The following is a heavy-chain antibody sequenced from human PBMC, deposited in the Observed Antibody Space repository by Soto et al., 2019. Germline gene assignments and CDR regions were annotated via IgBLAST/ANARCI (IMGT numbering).Heavy chain of an antibody. V-gene: IGHV3-23*01. CDR2: ISASGLST. CDR1: GFTFSSYA. D-gene: IGHD3-16*02. J-gene: IGHJ4*02. Sequence: GGSLRLSCAASGFTFSSYAMSWVRQAPGKGLEWVSGISASGLSTYYPDSVKGRFTISRDNSKNTLHLQMNNLRAEDTAVYYCADGGEWSFNFEYWGLGTLVTVSS. CDR3: ADGGEWSFNFEY.